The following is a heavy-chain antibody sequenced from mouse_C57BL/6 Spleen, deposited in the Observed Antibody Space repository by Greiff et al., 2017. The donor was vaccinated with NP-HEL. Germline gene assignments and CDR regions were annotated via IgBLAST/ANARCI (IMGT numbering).Heavy chain of an antibody. J-gene: IGHJ2*01. Sequence: QVQLKESGAELVKPGASVKISCKASGYAFSSYWMNWVKQRPGKGLEWIGQIYPGDGDTNYNGKFKGKATLTADKSSSTAYMQLSSLTSEDSAVYFCAREGTITTVFDYWGQGTTLTVSS. CDR2: IYPGDGDT. V-gene: IGHV1-80*01. CDR3: AREGTITTVFDY. D-gene: IGHD1-1*01. CDR1: GYAFSSYW.